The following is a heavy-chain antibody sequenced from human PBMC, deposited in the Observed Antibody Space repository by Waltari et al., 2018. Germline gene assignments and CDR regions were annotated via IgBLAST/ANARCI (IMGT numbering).Heavy chain of an antibody. D-gene: IGHD2-21*01. J-gene: IGHJ4*02. CDR1: GGSISSSY. V-gene: IGHV4-4*09. Sequence: QVQLQESGPGLVKPSETLSLTCTVSGGSISSSYWSWIRQPPGKGLEWIGYIYTSGSTNYNPSLKSRVTISVDTSKNQFSLKLSSVTAADTAVYYCARGDCGGDCYSYYFDYWGQGTLVTVSS. CDR3: ARGDCGGDCYSYYFDY. CDR2: IYTSGST.